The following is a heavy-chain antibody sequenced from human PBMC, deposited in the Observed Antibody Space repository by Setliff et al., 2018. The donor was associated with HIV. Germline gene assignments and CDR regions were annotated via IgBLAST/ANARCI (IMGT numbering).Heavy chain of an antibody. CDR1: GGSISSHY. CDR3: ARGVTIFGVVILPPNWFDP. J-gene: IGHJ5*02. CDR2: IYYSGST. Sequence: SETLSLTCTVSGGSISSHYWSWIRQPPGKGLEWIGYIYYSGSTNYNPSLKSRVTISVDTSKNQFSLKLSSVTAADTAVYYCARGVTIFGVVILPPNWFDPWGQGTLVTVSS. V-gene: IGHV4-59*11. D-gene: IGHD3-3*01.